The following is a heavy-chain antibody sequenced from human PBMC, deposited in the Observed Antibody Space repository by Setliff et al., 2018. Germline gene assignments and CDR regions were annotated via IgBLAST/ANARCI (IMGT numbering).Heavy chain of an antibody. CDR1: GGPINSDRYY. J-gene: IGHJ5*02. CDR2: MYSSGST. CDR3: ARAPQYTNYWYALSWFDP. D-gene: IGHD2-8*02. Sequence: SETLSLTCTVSGGPINSDRYYWGWIRQPPGKGLEWIGSMYSSGSTYYNPSLKSRVTISVDTSKNQFSLKLSSVTAADTAVYYCARAPQYTNYWYALSWFDPWGQGTLVTVSS. V-gene: IGHV4-39*01.